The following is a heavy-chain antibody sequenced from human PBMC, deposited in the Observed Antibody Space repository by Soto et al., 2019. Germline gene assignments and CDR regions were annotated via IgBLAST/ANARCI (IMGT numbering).Heavy chain of an antibody. V-gene: IGHV4-34*01. CDR1: GVSFTGYY. CDR2: INHSGST. Sequence: QVHLQQWGAGLLKPSETLSLTCAVYGVSFTGYYWSWIRQPPGKGLEWIGEINHSGSTDYNPSLKSRVTIAVYTYKNQFSPKLSSVTAVDTSVYYCATSYYNFWSVYYLAYFDYWGQGTLVTVSS. CDR3: ATSYYNFWSVYYLAYFDY. D-gene: IGHD3-3*01. J-gene: IGHJ4*02.